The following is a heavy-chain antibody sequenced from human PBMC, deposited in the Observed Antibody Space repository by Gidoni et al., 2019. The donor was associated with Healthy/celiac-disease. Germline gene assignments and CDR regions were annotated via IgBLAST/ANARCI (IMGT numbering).Heavy chain of an antibody. D-gene: IGHD2-2*01. CDR3: AREGGSISGSYGRLDY. V-gene: IGHV3-48*03. CDR1: GFTFSSYE. J-gene: IGHJ4*02. CDR2: ISSSGSTI. Sequence: EVQLVESGGGLVQPGGSLRLSCAASGFTFSSYEMNWVRQAPGKGLEWVSYISSSGSTIYYADSVKGRFTISRDNAKNSLYLQMNSLRAEDTAVYYCAREGGSISGSYGRLDYWGQGTLVTVSS.